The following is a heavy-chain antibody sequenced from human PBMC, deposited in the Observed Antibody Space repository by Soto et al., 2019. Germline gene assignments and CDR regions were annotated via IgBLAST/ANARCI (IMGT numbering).Heavy chain of an antibody. CDR3: AKDLQVPYARSLFGTYYYYYGMDV. J-gene: IGHJ6*02. Sequence: TGGSLRLSCAASGFTFSSYGMHWVRPAPGKGLERGAVISYDGSNKYYADSVKGRFTISRDNSKNTLYLQMNSLRAEDTAVYYCAKDLQVPYARSLFGTYYYYYGMDVWGQGTTVTVSS. CDR2: ISYDGSNK. CDR1: GFTFSSYG. V-gene: IGHV3-30*18. D-gene: IGHD4-4*01.